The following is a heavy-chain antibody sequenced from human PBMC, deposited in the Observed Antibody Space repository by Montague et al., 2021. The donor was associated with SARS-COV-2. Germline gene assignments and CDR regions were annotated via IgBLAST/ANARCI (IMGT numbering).Heavy chain of an antibody. V-gene: IGHV4-59*02. Sequence: SETLSLTCAGDVGSGSSDYRGRIGRAQGKLLAPLRYIYCSGSTNYNPSLKSRVTISVDTSKNQFSLKLGSVTAADTAVYYCARVKRGYYYGLGVSAHFDYWGQGTLVTVSS. CDR1: VGSGSSDY. J-gene: IGHJ4*02. CDR3: ARVKRGYYYGLGVSAHFDY. D-gene: IGHD3-10*01. CDR2: IYCSGST.